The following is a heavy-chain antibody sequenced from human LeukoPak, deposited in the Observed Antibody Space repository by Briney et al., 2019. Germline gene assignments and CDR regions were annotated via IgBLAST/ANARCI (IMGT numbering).Heavy chain of an antibody. Sequence: GGSLRLSCAASGFTFSSYWMHWVRQAPGKGLVWVSRINSDGSSTSYADSVKGRFTISRDNAKNTLYLQMNSLRAEDTAVYYCAKGVRVTTRNYWGQGTLVTVSS. CDR1: GFTFSSYW. CDR3: AKGVRVTTRNY. CDR2: INSDGSST. D-gene: IGHD4-11*01. V-gene: IGHV3-74*01. J-gene: IGHJ4*02.